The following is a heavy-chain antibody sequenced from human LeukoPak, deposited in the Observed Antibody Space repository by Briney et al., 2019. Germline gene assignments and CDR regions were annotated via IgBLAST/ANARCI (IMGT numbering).Heavy chain of an antibody. CDR1: GDSVSSNSAA. V-gene: IGHV6-1*01. CDR3: ARDDFSYSSSSAPGYYYGMDV. D-gene: IGHD6-6*01. Sequence: SQTLSLTCAISGDSVSSNSAAWNWIRQSPSRGLEWLGRTYYRSKWYNDYAVSVKSRTTINPDTSKNQFSLQLNSVTPEDTAVYYCARDDFSYSSSSAPGYYYGMDVWGQGTTVTVSS. J-gene: IGHJ6*02. CDR2: TYYRSKWYN.